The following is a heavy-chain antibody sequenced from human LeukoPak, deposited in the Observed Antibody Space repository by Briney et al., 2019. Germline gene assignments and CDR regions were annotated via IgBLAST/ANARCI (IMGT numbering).Heavy chain of an antibody. V-gene: IGHV3-53*01. CDR1: GFSVSSNL. CDR3: ARDIAYNYDSSGYSYVY. Sequence: GGSLRLSCAASGFSVSSNLMSWVRQAPGKGLEWVSIIYSGGSTHYADSVKGRFTISRDNSKNTLYLQMSSLRAEDTAVYYCARDIAYNYDSSGYSYVYWGQGTLVTVSS. CDR2: IYSGGST. J-gene: IGHJ4*02. D-gene: IGHD3-22*01.